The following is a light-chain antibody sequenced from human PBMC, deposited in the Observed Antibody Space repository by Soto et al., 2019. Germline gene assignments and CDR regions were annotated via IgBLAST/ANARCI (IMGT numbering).Light chain of an antibody. CDR3: QSYDTRLGAEL. CDR2: GNT. V-gene: IGLV1-40*01. J-gene: IGLJ3*02. Sequence: QSMLTQPPSVSGAPGQRVTLSCTGSSSNFGARYDVHWYQHIPGKAPKLIIFGNTNRPSGVPDRFSGSRSGTSASLVIAGLQPEDEAHYYCQSYDTRLGAELFGGGTKLTVL. CDR1: SSNFGARYD.